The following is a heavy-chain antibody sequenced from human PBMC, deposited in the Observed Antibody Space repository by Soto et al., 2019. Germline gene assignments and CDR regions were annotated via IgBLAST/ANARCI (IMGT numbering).Heavy chain of an antibody. D-gene: IGHD2-15*01. CDR3: ARDGVVGAYQYYFDY. CDR1: GGTFSSYA. Sequence: SVKVSCKASGGTFSSYAISWVRQAPGQGLEWMGGIIPIFGTANYAQKFQGRVTITADESTSTAYMELSSLRSEDTAVYYCARDGVVGAYQYYFDYWGQGTLVTVSS. J-gene: IGHJ4*02. V-gene: IGHV1-69*13. CDR2: IIPIFGTA.